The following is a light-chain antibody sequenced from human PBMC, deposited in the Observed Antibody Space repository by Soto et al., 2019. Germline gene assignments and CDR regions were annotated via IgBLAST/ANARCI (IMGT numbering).Light chain of an antibody. J-gene: IGLJ1*01. Sequence: QSVLTQPPSVSGAPGQRVNISCTGSSSNLGAGYDVHWYQQLPGTAPKLLLYGNTNRPSGVPDRFSGSKSGTSASLAITGLQADDEADYYCQSYDSSLGANYVFGTGTQLTVL. CDR1: SSNLGAGYD. CDR2: GNT. CDR3: QSYDSSLGANYV. V-gene: IGLV1-40*01.